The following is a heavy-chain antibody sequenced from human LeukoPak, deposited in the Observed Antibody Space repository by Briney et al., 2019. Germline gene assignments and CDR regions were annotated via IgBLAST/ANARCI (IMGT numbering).Heavy chain of an antibody. Sequence: PGGSLRLSCTASGFTFSSFAMHWVRQAPGKGLEWVAVLSYDGSNTYCTDSVKGRFTISRDNAKNTLHLQMNSLRAEDTAVYYCARELSGTSGTGWFDPWGRGTLVTVSS. CDR2: LSYDGSNT. D-gene: IGHD1-1*01. CDR1: GFTFSSFA. V-gene: IGHV3-30-3*01. J-gene: IGHJ5*02. CDR3: ARELSGTSGTGWFDP.